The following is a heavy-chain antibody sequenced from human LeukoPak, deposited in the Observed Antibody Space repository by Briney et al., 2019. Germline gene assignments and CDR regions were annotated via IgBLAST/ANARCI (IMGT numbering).Heavy chain of an antibody. D-gene: IGHD3-3*01. J-gene: IGHJ6*02. CDR1: GGSISSYY. CDR3: ARLHYDSWSGYLAYPPTYGMDA. CDR2: IYYSGST. Sequence: SETLSLTCTVSGGSISSYYWSWIRQPPGEGLGWIGYIYYSGSTNYNPSLKSRVTISVDTSKTQFPLTLSSATAADTAVYYCARLHYDSWSGYLAYPPTYGMDAWGQGNTVTVSS. V-gene: IGHV4-59*08.